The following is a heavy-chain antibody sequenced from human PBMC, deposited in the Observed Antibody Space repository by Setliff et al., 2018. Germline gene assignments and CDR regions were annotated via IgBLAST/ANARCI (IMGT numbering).Heavy chain of an antibody. D-gene: IGHD1-7*01. V-gene: IGHV3-21*01. Sequence: PGGSLRLSCAASTFTLGTYSMHWVRQAPGKGLEWVSAISGDSLYIYYADSVKGRFTISRDNAKNTLYLQMNSLRAEDTAVFYCVAVRWNYPTVWGQGTLVTVSS. CDR1: TFTLGTYS. J-gene: IGHJ4*02. CDR3: VAVRWNYPTV. CDR2: ISGDSLYI.